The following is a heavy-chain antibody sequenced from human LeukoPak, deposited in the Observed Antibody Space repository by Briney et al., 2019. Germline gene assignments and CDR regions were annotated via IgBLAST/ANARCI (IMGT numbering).Heavy chain of an antibody. Sequence: PGRSLRLSCTGSGFTFSSYAMHWVRQAPGKGLDWVAVISYDATNKYYADSVKGRVTISRDNSKNTLYLQMSSLRVGDTAVYYCARDIVGFYYMDVWGKGTTVTVSS. D-gene: IGHD2-21*01. CDR1: GFTFSSYA. CDR2: ISYDATNK. V-gene: IGHV3-30*04. J-gene: IGHJ6*03. CDR3: ARDIVGFYYMDV.